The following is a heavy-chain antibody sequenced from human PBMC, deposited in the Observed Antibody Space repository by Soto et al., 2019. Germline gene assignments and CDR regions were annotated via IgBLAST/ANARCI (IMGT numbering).Heavy chain of an antibody. Sequence: QVQLQESGPGLVKPSETLSLMCTVSGDSISSGGYYWSWIRQHPGKGLEWIGYIYYSGSTYYSPSLKSRVSISVDTSKNQFSLRLTSVSAADAAVYYCARYCSATTCHENAMDVWGQGTTVTVSS. CDR3: ARYCSATTCHENAMDV. CDR2: IYYSGST. V-gene: IGHV4-31*03. D-gene: IGHD2-15*01. J-gene: IGHJ6*02. CDR1: GDSISSGGYY.